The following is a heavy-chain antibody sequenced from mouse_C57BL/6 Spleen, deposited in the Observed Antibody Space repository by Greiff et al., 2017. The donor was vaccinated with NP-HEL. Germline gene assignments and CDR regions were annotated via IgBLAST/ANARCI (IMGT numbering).Heavy chain of an antibody. CDR2: IDPSDSYT. J-gene: IGHJ3*01. Sequence: QVQLQQPGAELVKPGASVKLSCKASGYTFTSYWMQWVKQRPGQGLEWIGEIDPSDSYTNYNQKFKGKATLTVDTSSSTAYMQLSSLTSEDSAVYYCAGTDYYGSSRAWFAYWGQGTLVTVSA. D-gene: IGHD1-1*01. V-gene: IGHV1-50*01. CDR1: GYTFTSYW. CDR3: AGTDYYGSSRAWFAY.